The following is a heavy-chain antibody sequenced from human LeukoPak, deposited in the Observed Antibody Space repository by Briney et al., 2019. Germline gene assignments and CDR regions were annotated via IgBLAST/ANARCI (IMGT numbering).Heavy chain of an antibody. V-gene: IGHV1-69*13. CDR3: ARGRNCGGDCYQYYFDY. Sequence: GASVTVSCKASGGTFSSYAISWVRQAPGRGLEWMGGIIPIFGTANYAQKFQGRVTITADESTSTAYMELSSLRSEDTAVYYCARGRNCGGDCYQYYFDYWGQGTLVTVSS. D-gene: IGHD2-21*02. CDR2: IIPIFGTA. J-gene: IGHJ4*02. CDR1: GGTFSSYA.